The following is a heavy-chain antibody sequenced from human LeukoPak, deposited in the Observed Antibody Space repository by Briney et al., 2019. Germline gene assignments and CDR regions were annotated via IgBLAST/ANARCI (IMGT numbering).Heavy chain of an antibody. D-gene: IGHD3-16*02. Sequence: PGGSLRLSCAASGFTFTKYWMTWVRQAPGKGLEWVGNIKQDGSDKNCMDSVKGRFTISRDNTKNSVYLQMSSLRAEDTAVYYCARDLSTRYTYDFWGQGTLVTVSS. V-gene: IGHV3-7*01. CDR3: ARDLSTRYTYDF. J-gene: IGHJ4*02. CDR2: IKQDGSDK. CDR1: GFTFTKYW.